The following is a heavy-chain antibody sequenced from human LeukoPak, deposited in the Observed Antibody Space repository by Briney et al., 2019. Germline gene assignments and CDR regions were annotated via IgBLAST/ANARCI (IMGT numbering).Heavy chain of an antibody. CDR2: IYYSGST. D-gene: IGHD5-18*01. V-gene: IGHV4-59*01. CDR1: GGSISSYY. Sequence: SETLSLTCTVSGGSISSYYWSWIRQPPGKGLEWIGYIYYSGSTNYNPSLKSRVTISVDTSKNQFSLKLSSVTAADTAVYYCAGDYGYPYYFDYWGQGTLVTVSS. CDR3: AGDYGYPYYFDY. J-gene: IGHJ4*02.